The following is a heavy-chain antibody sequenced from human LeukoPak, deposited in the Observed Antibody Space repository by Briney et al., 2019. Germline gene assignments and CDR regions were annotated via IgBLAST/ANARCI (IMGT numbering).Heavy chain of an antibody. CDR2: ISGSGGST. J-gene: IGHJ4*02. CDR1: GFTFSSYA. Sequence: GGSLRLSCAASGFTFSSYAMSWVRQAPGKGLEWVSAISGSGGSTYYADSVKGRFTISRDTSKSTLYLQMNSLRDEDTAVYYCAKYGSGSYYNGLYWGQGTLVTVSS. CDR3: AKYGSGSYYNGLY. D-gene: IGHD3-10*01. V-gene: IGHV3-23*01.